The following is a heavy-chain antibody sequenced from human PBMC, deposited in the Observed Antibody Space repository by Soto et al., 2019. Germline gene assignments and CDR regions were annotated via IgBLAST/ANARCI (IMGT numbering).Heavy chain of an antibody. V-gene: IGHV4-34*01. CDR3: ARVGRELRYFGLFYYMDV. CDR2: INHSGST. CDR1: GGSFIGYY. Sequence: PSETLSHTCAVYGGSFIGYYWSWIRQPPGKGLEWIGEINHSGSTNYNPSLKSRVTISVDTSKNQFSLKLSSVTAADTAVYYCARVGRELRYFGLFYYMDVWGKGTTVTVSS. J-gene: IGHJ6*03. D-gene: IGHD3-9*01.